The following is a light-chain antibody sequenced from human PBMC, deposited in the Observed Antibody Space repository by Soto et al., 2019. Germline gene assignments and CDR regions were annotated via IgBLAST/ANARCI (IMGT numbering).Light chain of an antibody. V-gene: IGLV1-40*01. CDR1: SSSIGAGYD. J-gene: IGLJ2*01. CDR2: GHN. CDR3: QSYDSSLSGL. Sequence: QSVLTQPPSVSGAPGQRVTISCTGSSSSIGAGYDVHWYQQLPGTAPKLLIYGHNNRPSGVPDRFSGSKSGTSASLAITGLQAEDEADYYCQSYDSSLSGLFGGGTKLTVL.